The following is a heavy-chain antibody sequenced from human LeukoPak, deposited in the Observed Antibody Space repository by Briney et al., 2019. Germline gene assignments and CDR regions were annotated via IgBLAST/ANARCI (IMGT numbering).Heavy chain of an antibody. CDR3: AKDGGFGVGYFDY. J-gene: IGHJ4*02. CDR1: GFSFSTYA. V-gene: IGHV3-23*01. CDR2: ISGSGGST. Sequence: PGVSLRLSCAASGFSFSTYAMNWVRQAPGKGLRWVSTISGSGGSTYYADSVKGQFTISRDNSKNTLYLQMNSLRAEDTAVYYCAKDGGFGVGYFDYWGQGILVTVSS. D-gene: IGHD3-16*01.